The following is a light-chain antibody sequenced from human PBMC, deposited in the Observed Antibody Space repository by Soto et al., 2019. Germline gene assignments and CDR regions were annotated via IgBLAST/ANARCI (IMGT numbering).Light chain of an antibody. CDR1: SSDVGSYNL. Sequence: QSVLTQPASVSGSPGQSITISCTGTSSDVGSYNLVSWYQQHPGKAPKLMIYEVSKRPSGVSNRFSGSKSGNTASLTISGLQAEDEADYYCCSYAGSRGLVFGGGTKLTDL. J-gene: IGLJ2*01. V-gene: IGLV2-23*02. CDR2: EVS. CDR3: CSYAGSRGLV.